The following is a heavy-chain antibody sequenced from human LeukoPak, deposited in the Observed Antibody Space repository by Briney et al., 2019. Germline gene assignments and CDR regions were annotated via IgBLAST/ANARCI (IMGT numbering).Heavy chain of an antibody. V-gene: IGHV3-23*01. D-gene: IGHD5-18*01. CDR3: AKCLYTAMADY. J-gene: IGHJ4*02. CDR2: ISGGGATT. Sequence: GGSLRLSCAASGFTFNSYAMTWVRQAPGKGLEWVSSISGGGATTYYADSVKGRFTISRDNSKDTLYLQMNSLRAEDTALYYCAKCLYTAMADYWGQRTLVTVSS. CDR1: GFTFNSYA.